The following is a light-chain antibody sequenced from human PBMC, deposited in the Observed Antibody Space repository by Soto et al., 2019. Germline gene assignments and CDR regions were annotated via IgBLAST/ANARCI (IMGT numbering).Light chain of an antibody. Sequence: DVLVTQSPLSLPVTLGQPASISCRSSQSLVYSDGNAYLIWFHQRPGQSPRRLIFKVSNRDSGVPDRFSGSGAGTDFTLTISRLEPEDFAVYYCQQYGDSPLPFGGGTKVDI. CDR1: QSLVYSDGNAY. CDR3: QQYGDSPLP. CDR2: KVS. V-gene: IGKV2-30*01. J-gene: IGKJ4*01.